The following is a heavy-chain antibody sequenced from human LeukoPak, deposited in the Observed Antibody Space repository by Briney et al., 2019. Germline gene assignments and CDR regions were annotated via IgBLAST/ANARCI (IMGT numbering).Heavy chain of an antibody. CDR2: IYTSGST. CDR1: GGSISSYY. CDR3: ARERSSAYPNWFDP. V-gene: IGHV4-4*07. D-gene: IGHD3-22*01. Sequence: PSETLSLTCTVSGGSISSYYWRWIRQPAGKVLEWIGRIYTSGSTNYNPSLKSRVTMSVDTSKSQISLKLSSVTAADTAVYYCARERSSAYPNWFDPWGQGTLVTASS. J-gene: IGHJ5*02.